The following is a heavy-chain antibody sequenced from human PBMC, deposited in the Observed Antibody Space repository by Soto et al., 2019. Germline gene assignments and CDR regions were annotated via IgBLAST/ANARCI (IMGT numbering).Heavy chain of an antibody. D-gene: IGHD5-18*01. CDR1: GYTFTSYY. CDR3: ARGSPSKGQLWFSDGWFDP. Sequence: ASVKVSCKASGYTFTSYYMHWVRQAPGQGLEWMGIINPSGGSTSYAQKFQGRVTMTRDTSTSTVYMELSSLRSEDTAVYYCARGSPSKGQLWFSDGWFDPWGQGTLVTVSS. CDR2: INPSGGST. V-gene: IGHV1-46*01. J-gene: IGHJ5*02.